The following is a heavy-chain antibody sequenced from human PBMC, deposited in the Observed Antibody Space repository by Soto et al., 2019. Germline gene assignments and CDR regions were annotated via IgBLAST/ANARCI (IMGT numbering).Heavy chain of an antibody. J-gene: IGHJ5*01. CDR2: INPNSGGT. CDR3: ARSYDSSVYLGYWFDS. CDR1: GYTFTGYY. Sequence: ASVKVSCKASGYTFTGYYMHWVRQAPGQGHEWMGWINPNSGGTNYAQKFQGWVTMTRDTSISTAYMELSRLRSEDTAVYYCARSYDSSVYLGYWFDSWGQGTLVTVSS. V-gene: IGHV1-2*04. D-gene: IGHD3-22*01.